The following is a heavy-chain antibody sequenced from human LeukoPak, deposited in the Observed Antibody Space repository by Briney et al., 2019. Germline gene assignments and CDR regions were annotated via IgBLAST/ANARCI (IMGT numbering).Heavy chain of an antibody. Sequence: ASVKVSCKSSGYTFTDYYVHWVRQAPGQGLEWMGWINPNSGGTNYAQKFQGRVTMTRDTSISTAYMELSRLRSDDTAVDYCARGGYSSSSRRGGIDYWGQGTLVTVSS. CDR1: GYTFTDYY. D-gene: IGHD6-6*01. V-gene: IGHV1-2*02. CDR3: ARGGYSSSSRRGGIDY. J-gene: IGHJ4*02. CDR2: INPNSGGT.